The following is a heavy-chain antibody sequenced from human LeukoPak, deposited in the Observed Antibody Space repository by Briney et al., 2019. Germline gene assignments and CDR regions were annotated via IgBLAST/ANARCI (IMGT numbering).Heavy chain of an antibody. J-gene: IGHJ4*02. CDR2: IYPGDSDT. V-gene: IGHV5-51*01. D-gene: IGHD3-9*01. CDR1: GYSFTSYW. Sequence: GESLNISCKGSGYSFTSYWIGWVRQMPGKGLEWMGIIYPGDSDTRYSPSFQGQVTISTDKSISTVYLQWRSLKASDTAMYYCARHDILTGYSYDYWGQGTLVTVSS. CDR3: ARHDILTGYSYDY.